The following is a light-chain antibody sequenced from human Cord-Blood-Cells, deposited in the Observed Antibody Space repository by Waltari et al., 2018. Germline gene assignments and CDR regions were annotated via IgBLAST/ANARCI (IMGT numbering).Light chain of an antibody. Sequence: QSALPQPASVSGSPGQSITIPCTGTSSDVGGYNYVSWYQQHPGKAPKLMIYDVNNRPSGVSNRFSGSKSGNTASLTISGLQAEDEADYYCSSYTSSSTLVFGTGTKVTVL. CDR1: SSDVGGYNY. V-gene: IGLV2-14*01. J-gene: IGLJ1*01. CDR3: SSYTSSSTLV. CDR2: DVN.